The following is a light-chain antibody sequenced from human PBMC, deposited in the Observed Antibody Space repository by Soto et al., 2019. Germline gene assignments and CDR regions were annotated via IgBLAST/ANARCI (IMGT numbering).Light chain of an antibody. CDR2: EDD. CDR3: CLYLGGTSV. V-gene: IGLV2-23*01. J-gene: IGLJ7*01. Sequence: QPVLTQPASVSGSPGQSITISCTGTSSDVGSYNLVSWYQQYPGKAPALLIYEDDKRPSGVSNRFSGSKSDSTASLTISGLQAEDEADYYCCLYLGGTSVFGGGTQLTVL. CDR1: SSDVGSYNL.